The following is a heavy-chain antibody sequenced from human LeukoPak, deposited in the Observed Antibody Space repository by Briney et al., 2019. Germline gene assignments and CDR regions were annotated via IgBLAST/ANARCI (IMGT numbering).Heavy chain of an antibody. CDR2: IKQDGSAK. V-gene: IGHV3-7*02. CDR3: VRNLFGGPVALIDY. CDR1: GFTFSSYW. Sequence: GGSLRLSCSASGFTFSSYWMSWVRQAPGKGLEWVAKIKQDGSAKDHVDSVKGRFTISRDNAKNLLYLQMNSLRDEDTAVYYCVRNLFGGPVALIDYWGQGTLVTVSS. D-gene: IGHD2-2*01. J-gene: IGHJ4*02.